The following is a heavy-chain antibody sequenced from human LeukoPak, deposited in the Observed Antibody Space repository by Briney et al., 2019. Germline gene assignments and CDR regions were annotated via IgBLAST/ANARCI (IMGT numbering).Heavy chain of an antibody. V-gene: IGHV3-20*04. J-gene: IGHJ6*03. CDR2: INWNGVST. D-gene: IGHD3-10*01. Sequence: RPGGSLRLSCAASGFTFDDYGMSWVRQAPGKGLEWFSGINWNGVSTGYADSVKGRFTISRDNAKNSLYLQMNSLRAEDTALYYCAREIFGETVSTWCYMDVWGKRTTVTVSS. CDR3: AREIFGETVSTWCYMDV. CDR1: GFTFDDYG.